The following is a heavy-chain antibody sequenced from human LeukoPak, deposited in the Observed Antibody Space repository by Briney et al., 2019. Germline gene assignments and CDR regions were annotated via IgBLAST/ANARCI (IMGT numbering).Heavy chain of an antibody. CDR3: ARGLNRYFTTVTPLGDY. J-gene: IGHJ4*02. Sequence: PGTSLRLSCADSGFTLSIYGLHWVRQAPGKGLEWVAVISYDGNNKFYADSVKGRFTVSRDNSNNTLYLQMSSLRLDDTAIYYCARGLNRYFTTVTPLGDYWGQGILVTVSS. V-gene: IGHV3-30*03. CDR1: GFTLSIYG. CDR2: ISYDGNNK. D-gene: IGHD4-17*01.